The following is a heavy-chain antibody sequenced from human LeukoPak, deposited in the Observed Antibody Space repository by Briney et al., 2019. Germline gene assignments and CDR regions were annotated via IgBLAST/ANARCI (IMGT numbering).Heavy chain of an antibody. Sequence: PGGSLRLSCAASGFTFSSYWMHWVRQAPGKGLVWVSRINSDGSSTSYADSVKGRFTISRDNAKNTLYLQMNSLRAEDTAVYYCARQAYQYYDFWSGYHVYWGQGTLVTVSS. V-gene: IGHV3-74*01. CDR3: ARQAYQYYDFWSGYHVY. CDR1: GFTFSSYW. J-gene: IGHJ4*02. D-gene: IGHD3-3*01. CDR2: INSDGSST.